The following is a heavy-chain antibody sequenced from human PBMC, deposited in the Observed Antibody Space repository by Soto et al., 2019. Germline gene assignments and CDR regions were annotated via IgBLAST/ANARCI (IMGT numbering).Heavy chain of an antibody. Sequence: GSLRLSCAASGFTFSSYSMNWVRQAPGKGLEWVSSISSSSSYIYYADSVKGRFTISRDNAKNSLYLQMNSLRAEDTAVYYCASAAAGTTFSFDYWGQGTLVTVSS. V-gene: IGHV3-21*01. CDR1: GFTFSSYS. D-gene: IGHD6-13*01. CDR3: ASAAAGTTFSFDY. J-gene: IGHJ4*02. CDR2: ISSSSSYI.